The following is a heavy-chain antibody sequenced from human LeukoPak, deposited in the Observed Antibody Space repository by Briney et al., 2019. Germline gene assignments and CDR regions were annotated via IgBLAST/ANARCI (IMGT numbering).Heavy chain of an antibody. D-gene: IGHD2-2*02. J-gene: IGHJ4*02. Sequence: GRSLRLSCAASGFTFSLYPTHWVRQAPGKGLEWVAVISNGGSDKYYAESVKGRFTISRDNSKSTLYLQINSLSAEDTAVYYCARDVGDCSSSSCYIPADWWGQGTLVTVSS. V-gene: IGHV3-30*01. CDR1: GFTFSLYP. CDR2: ISNGGSDK. CDR3: ARDVGDCSSSSCYIPADW.